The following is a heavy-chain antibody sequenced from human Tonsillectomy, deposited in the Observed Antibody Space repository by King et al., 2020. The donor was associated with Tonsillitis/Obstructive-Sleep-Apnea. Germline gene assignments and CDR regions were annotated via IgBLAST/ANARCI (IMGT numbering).Heavy chain of an antibody. Sequence: VQLVESGGGLGQPGGSLRLSCAASGFTFSSYWMSWVRQAPGKGLEWVANIKQDGSEKYYVDSVKGRFTISRDNAKSSLYLQMNSLRAEDTAVYYCARDHVGYSSSSRDYYYYGMDVWGQGTTVTVSS. CDR3: ARDHVGYSSSSRDYYYYGMDV. CDR1: GFTFSSYW. CDR2: IKQDGSEK. D-gene: IGHD6-6*01. V-gene: IGHV3-7*03. J-gene: IGHJ6*02.